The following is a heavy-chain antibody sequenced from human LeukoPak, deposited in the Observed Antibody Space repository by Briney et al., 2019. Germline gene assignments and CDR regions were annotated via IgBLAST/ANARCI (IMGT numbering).Heavy chain of an antibody. V-gene: IGHV4-59*01. CDR1: GGSISSYY. Sequence: PSETLSLTCTVSGGSISSYYWSWIRQSPGKGLEWMGYIHYSGSTNYNPSLESRVTISVDTSKNQFSLKLTSVTAADTAVYYCARNRHDYGDYFDYWGQGTLVTVSS. D-gene: IGHD4-17*01. J-gene: IGHJ4*02. CDR3: ARNRHDYGDYFDY. CDR2: IHYSGST.